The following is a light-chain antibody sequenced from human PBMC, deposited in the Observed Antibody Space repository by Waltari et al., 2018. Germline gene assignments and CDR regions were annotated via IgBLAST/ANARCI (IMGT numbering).Light chain of an antibody. CDR3: CSYAGTYTYV. J-gene: IGLJ1*01. V-gene: IGLV2-11*01. CDR1: STHFGGHDA. CDR2: DVS. Sequence: QSALTQPRPVAGPPGQSVTTSGTGTSTHFGGHDAVSWYQQPPAKAPRLMTYDVSKRPSGVPDRFSGSKSGNTASLTISGLQAEDEADYYCCSYAGTYTYVFGTGTKVTVL.